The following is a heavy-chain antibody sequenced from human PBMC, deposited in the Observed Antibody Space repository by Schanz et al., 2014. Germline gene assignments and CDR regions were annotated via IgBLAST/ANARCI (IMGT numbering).Heavy chain of an antibody. D-gene: IGHD3-10*01. J-gene: IGHJ4*02. CDR1: GFSFSDYY. CDR3: ARIGGSVFDY. CDR2: ISGGGGTT. Sequence: DVQLLESGGGLVEPGGSLRLSCAASGFSFSDYYMSWIRQAPGKGLEWVSAISGGGGTTYYADSVKGRFTISRDNSKNLLYLQMNSLRAEDTAVYYCARIGGSVFDYWAQGTLVTVSS. V-gene: IGHV3-23*01.